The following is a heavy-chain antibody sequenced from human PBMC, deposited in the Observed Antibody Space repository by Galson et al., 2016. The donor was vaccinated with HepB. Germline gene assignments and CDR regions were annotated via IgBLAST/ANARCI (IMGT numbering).Heavy chain of an antibody. D-gene: IGHD5-12*01. J-gene: IGHJ4*02. CDR3: VEGRGFLHGH. CDR2: IKEDESKN. Sequence: SLRLSCAVSGFSISNDWMSWVRQAPGKGLEWVANIKEDESKNYYGDSVKGRFTISRDEAKNSVYLQMNSLRVEDTAVYYCVEGRGFLHGHWGQGTLVTVSS. CDR1: GFSISNDW. V-gene: IGHV3-7*03.